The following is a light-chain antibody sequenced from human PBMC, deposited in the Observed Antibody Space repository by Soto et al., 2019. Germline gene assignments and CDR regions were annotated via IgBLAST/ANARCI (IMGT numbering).Light chain of an antibody. CDR1: QGISNY. Sequence: SSLSATVGDRVTITCRASQGISNYLVWYQQKPGKAPNLLIYGASTLQSGVPSRFSGSGSGTDFTLTIDSLQPEDVATYYCQQLNNYSRTFGPGTKVDIK. V-gene: IGKV1-9*01. CDR3: QQLNNYSRT. CDR2: GAS. J-gene: IGKJ3*01.